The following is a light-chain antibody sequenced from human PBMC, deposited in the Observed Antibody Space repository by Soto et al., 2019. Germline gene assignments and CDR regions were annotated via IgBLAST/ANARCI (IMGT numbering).Light chain of an antibody. CDR2: GLN. Sequence: QSALTQPPSASGSPGQSVTISCSGTSSDVGAYDYVSWYQQHPGKGPRLIIYGLNKRPSGVPDRFSGSKSGNTASLTVSGLQADDEADYYCSSYAGSSNWVFGGGPKLTVL. CDR3: SSYAGSSNWV. V-gene: IGLV2-8*01. J-gene: IGLJ3*02. CDR1: SSDVGAYDY.